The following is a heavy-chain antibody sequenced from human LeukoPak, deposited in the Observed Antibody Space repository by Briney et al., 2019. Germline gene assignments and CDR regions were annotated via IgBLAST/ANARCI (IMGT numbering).Heavy chain of an antibody. V-gene: IGHV3-74*01. CDR1: GFTFSNYW. CDR2: ISGDGSST. D-gene: IGHD2-2*01. J-gene: IGHJ4*02. Sequence: GGSLRLSCATSGFTFSNYWMHWVRQVPGKGLVWVSRISGDGSSTRNADSVKGRFTISRDNAKNTLYLQMNSLRAEDTAVYYCVREGLNCSSSSCQRATFDYWGQGTLVTVSS. CDR3: VREGLNCSSSSCQRATFDY.